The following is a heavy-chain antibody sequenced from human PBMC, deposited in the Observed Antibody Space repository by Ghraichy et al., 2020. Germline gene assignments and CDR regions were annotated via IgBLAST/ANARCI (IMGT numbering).Heavy chain of an antibody. CDR1: GGSIRSYSFY. V-gene: IGHV4-39*01. D-gene: IGHD5-18*01. J-gene: IGHJ6*02. CDR2: IYYSGIT. CDR3: ARHEDIAMLLYYSTMDV. Sequence: SETLSLTCTVSGGSIRSYSFYWGWVRQTPGKGLEWIGSIYYSGITHYNPSLKSRVTMSVDTSKNHFSLNLTSVTVADTAVYYCARHEDIAMLLYYSTMDVWGRGATVTVSS.